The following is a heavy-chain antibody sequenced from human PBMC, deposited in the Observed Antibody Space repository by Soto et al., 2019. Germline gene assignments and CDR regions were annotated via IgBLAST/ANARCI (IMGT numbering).Heavy chain of an antibody. D-gene: IGHD1-1*01. CDR3: ARRKERSGHNDFDA. J-gene: IGHJ4*02. Sequence: QVQLVQTGAEVKKPGASVKVSCKASGYTFITYDINWVRQAAGQGLEWMGWMKPNNGNAGYAQKFQGIVTMTRNTSICTAYMELSSLRFDDTAGYFCARRKERSGHNDFDAWGQGSIVTVSS. V-gene: IGHV1-8*01. CDR1: GYTFITYD. CDR2: MKPNNGNA.